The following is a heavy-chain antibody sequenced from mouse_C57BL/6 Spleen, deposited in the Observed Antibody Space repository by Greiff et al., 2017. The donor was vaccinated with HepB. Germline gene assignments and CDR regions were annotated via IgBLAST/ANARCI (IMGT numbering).Heavy chain of an antibody. CDR3: ARYYYDYDLYWYFDV. J-gene: IGHJ1*03. CDR1: GYAFSSYW. Sequence: VQLQQSGAELVKPGASVKISCKASGYAFSSYWMNWVKQRPGKGLEWIGQIYPGDGDTNYNGKFKGKATLTADKSSSTAYMQLSSLTSEDSAVYFCARYYYDYDLYWYFDVWGTGTTVTVSS. D-gene: IGHD2-4*01. CDR2: IYPGDGDT. V-gene: IGHV1-80*01.